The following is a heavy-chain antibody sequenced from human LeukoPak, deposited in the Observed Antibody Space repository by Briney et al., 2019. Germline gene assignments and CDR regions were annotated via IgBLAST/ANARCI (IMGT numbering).Heavy chain of an antibody. CDR3: ARDQGYYHYFDY. CDR1: GFTFDDYG. Sequence: GGSLRLSCAASGFTFDDYGMSWVRQAPGKGLEWFSGINWNGGSTGYADSVKGRFTISRDNAKNSLYLQMNSLRAEDTALYYCARDQGYYHYFDYWGQGTLVTVSS. V-gene: IGHV3-20*04. D-gene: IGHD3-22*01. CDR2: INWNGGST. J-gene: IGHJ4*02.